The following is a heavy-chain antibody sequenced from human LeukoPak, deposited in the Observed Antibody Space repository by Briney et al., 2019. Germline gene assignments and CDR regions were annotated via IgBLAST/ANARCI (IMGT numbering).Heavy chain of an antibody. CDR1: GFTFSSYA. D-gene: IGHD3-10*01. Sequence: GGSLRPSCAASGFTFSSYAMSWVRQAPGKGLEWVSAISGSGGSTYYADSVKGRFTISRDNSKNTLYLQMNSLRAEDTAVYYCARAGGSDGAFDIWGQGTMVTVSS. CDR3: ARAGGSDGAFDI. V-gene: IGHV3-23*01. CDR2: ISGSGGST. J-gene: IGHJ3*02.